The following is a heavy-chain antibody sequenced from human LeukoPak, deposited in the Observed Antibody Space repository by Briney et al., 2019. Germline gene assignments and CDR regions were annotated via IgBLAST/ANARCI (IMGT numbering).Heavy chain of an antibody. CDR3: ARVAAAGD. D-gene: IGHD6-13*01. Sequence: GGSLRLSCAASGFTFDDYAMHWVRQAPGKGLEWVSGISWNSDSIGYADSVKGRFTISRDNAKNSLYLQMNSLRAEDTALYYCARVAAAGDWGQGTLVTVSS. CDR1: GFTFDDYA. CDR2: ISWNSDSI. J-gene: IGHJ4*02. V-gene: IGHV3-9*01.